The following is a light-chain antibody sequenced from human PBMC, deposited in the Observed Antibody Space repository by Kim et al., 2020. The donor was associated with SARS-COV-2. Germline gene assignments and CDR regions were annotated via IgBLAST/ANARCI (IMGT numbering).Light chain of an antibody. CDR3: AAWDDGLRGRM. V-gene: IGLV1-44*01. J-gene: IGLJ3*02. CDR2: TDN. CDR1: SANIGRNY. Sequence: GQRVTITCSGSSANIGRNYVSWYQHLPGTAPKLLIYTDNQQPSGVPDRFSGSKSGTSASLAISGLQSEDEADYYCAAWDDGLRGRMFGGGTKVTVL.